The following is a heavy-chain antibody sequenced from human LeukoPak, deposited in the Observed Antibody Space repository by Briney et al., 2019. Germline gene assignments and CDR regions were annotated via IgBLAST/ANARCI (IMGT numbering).Heavy chain of an antibody. CDR1: GFTFSSYA. CDR2: ISYDGSNK. V-gene: IGHV3-30-3*01. CDR3: ARDDAVRGYYYYYGMDV. D-gene: IGHD3-10*01. Sequence: GGSLRLSCAASGFTFSSYAMHWVRQAPGKGLEWVAVISYDGSNKYYADSVKGRFTISRDNSKNTLYLQMNSLRAEDTAVYYCARDDAVRGYYYYYGMDVWGQGTTVIVSS. J-gene: IGHJ6*02.